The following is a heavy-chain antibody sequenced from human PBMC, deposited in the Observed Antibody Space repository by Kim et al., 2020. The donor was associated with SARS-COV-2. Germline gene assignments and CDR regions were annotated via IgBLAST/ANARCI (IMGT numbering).Heavy chain of an antibody. CDR1: GFTFSSYG. V-gene: IGHV3-30*04. CDR3: ARVFGQGLLTGFLPYFD. CDR2: ISYDGSKK. Sequence: GGSLRLSCAASGFTFSSYGMHWVRQAPGKGLEWVAVISYDGSKKYYADSVKGRFTVSRDNSKNTLYLQMNSLRAEDTAVYYCARVFGQGLLTGFLPYFD. J-gene: IGHJ4*01. D-gene: IGHD3-9*01.